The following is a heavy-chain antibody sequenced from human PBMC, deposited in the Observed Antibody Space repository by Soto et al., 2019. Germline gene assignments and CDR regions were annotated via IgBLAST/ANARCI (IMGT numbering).Heavy chain of an antibody. CDR3: ARGATTVTTYWFDP. D-gene: IGHD4-17*01. CDR2: IIPILGIA. V-gene: IGHV1-69*02. Sequence: QVQLVQSGAEVKKPGSSVKVSCKASGGTFSSYTISWVRQAPGQGLEWMGRIIPILGIANYAQKFQGRVTITADQSTSTAFMELSSLRSEDTAVYYCARGATTVTTYWFDPWGQGTLVTVSS. CDR1: GGTFSSYT. J-gene: IGHJ5*02.